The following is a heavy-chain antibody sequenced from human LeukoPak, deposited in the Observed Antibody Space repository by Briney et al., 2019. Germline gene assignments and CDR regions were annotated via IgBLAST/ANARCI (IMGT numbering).Heavy chain of an antibody. D-gene: IGHD2-21*02. Sequence: SETLSLTCNVSGGSINGYYWSWIRQPAGEGLEWIGRIYSSGSTNYNPSLKSRVTMSVDTSKNQFSLKVNSVTAADTAVYYCARGKSYCGGDCHSYWGQGTLVTVSS. CDR1: GGSINGYY. V-gene: IGHV4-4*07. CDR2: IYSSGST. CDR3: ARGKSYCGGDCHSY. J-gene: IGHJ4*02.